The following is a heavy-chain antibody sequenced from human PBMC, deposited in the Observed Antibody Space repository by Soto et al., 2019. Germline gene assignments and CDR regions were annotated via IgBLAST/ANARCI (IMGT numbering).Heavy chain of an antibody. V-gene: IGHV1-2*04. CDR3: AARFYDSRAYYGMDV. J-gene: IGHJ6*02. CDR2: IKPNSGGT. D-gene: IGHD3-3*01. Sequence: ASVKVSCKASGYTFTGYYMHWVRQAPGQGLEWMGWIKPNSGGTNYAQKFQGWVTMTRDTSISTAYMELSRLRSDDTAVYYCAARFYDSRAYYGMDVWGQGTTVTVSS. CDR1: GYTFTGYY.